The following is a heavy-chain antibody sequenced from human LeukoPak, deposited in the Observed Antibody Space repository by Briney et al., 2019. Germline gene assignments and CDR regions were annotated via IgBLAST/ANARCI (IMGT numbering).Heavy chain of an antibody. Sequence: SGGSLRLSCAASGFTFSSCAMHWVRQAPGKGLEWVALIRSDGNNKYYADSVKGRFTISRDDSKNTLYLQMNSLRPEDTAVYYCAKDIPSSSWYLGCWGQGTLVTVSS. CDR2: IRSDGNNK. J-gene: IGHJ4*02. D-gene: IGHD6-13*01. CDR1: GFTFSSCA. V-gene: IGHV3-30*02. CDR3: AKDIPSSSWYLGC.